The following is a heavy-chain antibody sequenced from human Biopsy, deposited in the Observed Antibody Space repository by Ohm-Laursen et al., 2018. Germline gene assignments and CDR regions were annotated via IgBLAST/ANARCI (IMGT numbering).Heavy chain of an antibody. CDR2: IYYSGGT. CDR1: GGSMTGYE. J-gene: IGHJ3*02. V-gene: IGHV4-59*01. CDR3: ARVEAGTYDALDI. D-gene: IGHD1-26*01. Sequence: TLSFTCSVSGGSMTGYEWSWIRPAPGKGLEWIGYIYYSGGTKYNPSLASRVTFSVDMSKSQFSLKLYSVTAADTAVYYCARVEAGTYDALDIWGQGTLVAVSA.